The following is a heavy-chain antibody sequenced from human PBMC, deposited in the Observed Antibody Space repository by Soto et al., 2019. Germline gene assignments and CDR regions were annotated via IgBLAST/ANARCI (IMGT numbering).Heavy chain of an antibody. J-gene: IGHJ5*02. Sequence: QVQLVQSGAEVKKLGASVKVSCKASGYTFTSYAMHWVRQAPGQRLEWMGWINAGNGNTKYSQKFQGRVTITRDTSASTAYMELSSLRSEDTAVYYCAASSGIAAAGGFDPWGQGTLVTVSS. V-gene: IGHV1-3*01. CDR3: AASSGIAAAGGFDP. CDR2: INAGNGNT. CDR1: GYTFTSYA. D-gene: IGHD6-13*01.